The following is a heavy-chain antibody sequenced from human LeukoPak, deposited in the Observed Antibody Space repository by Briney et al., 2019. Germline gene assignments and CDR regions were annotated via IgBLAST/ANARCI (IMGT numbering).Heavy chain of an antibody. Sequence: PSETLSLTCTVSGGSISNYYLSWIRQSPGKGLEWIGYRYYTGSSSQNPSLKRRVSISLDTPKNQFSLQLTSVTAADTAIYFCAMTYDFWTGSFDYWGQGSLVTVSS. CDR3: AMTYDFWTGSFDY. CDR2: RYYTGSS. CDR1: GGSISNYY. J-gene: IGHJ4*02. D-gene: IGHD3-3*01. V-gene: IGHV4-59*01.